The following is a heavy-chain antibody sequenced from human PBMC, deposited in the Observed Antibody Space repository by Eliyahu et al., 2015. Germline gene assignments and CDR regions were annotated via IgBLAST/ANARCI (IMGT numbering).Heavy chain of an antibody. V-gene: IGHV3-33*01. Sequence: QVQLVESGGGVVQPGRSLRLSCAASGFTFSXYGIHWVRQAPDKGLEWVXVIWYDGSNKYYADSVKGRFTISRDNSKNTLYLQMNSLRAEDTAVYYCARDLGRYFDYWGQGTLVTVSS. CDR1: GFTFSXYG. J-gene: IGHJ4*02. D-gene: IGHD3-16*01. CDR3: ARDLGRYFDY. CDR2: IWYDGSNK.